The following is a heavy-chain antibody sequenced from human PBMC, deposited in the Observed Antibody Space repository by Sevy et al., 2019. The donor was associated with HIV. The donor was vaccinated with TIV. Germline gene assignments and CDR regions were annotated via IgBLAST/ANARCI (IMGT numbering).Heavy chain of an antibody. V-gene: IGHV1-69*13. Sequence: ASVKVSCKASGGTFSSYAISWVRQAPGQGLEWMGGIIPSFGTANYAQKFQGRVTITADESTSTAYMELSSLRSEDTAVYYCARERLPGPYYFDYWGQGTLVTVSS. CDR2: IIPSFGTA. CDR3: ARERLPGPYYFDY. J-gene: IGHJ4*02. D-gene: IGHD5-18*01. CDR1: GGTFSSYA.